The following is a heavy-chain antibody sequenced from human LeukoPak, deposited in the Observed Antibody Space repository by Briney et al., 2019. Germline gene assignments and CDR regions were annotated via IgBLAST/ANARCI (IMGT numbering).Heavy chain of an antibody. Sequence: GESLKISCKGSGYRFTSYWIGWVRQIPGKGLEWMAIIYPADSDIRYSPSFQGQVTISADKSISTAYLQWSRLKASDAAMYYCARSLTAAAGDYWGQGNLVTVSS. CDR3: ARSLTAAAGDY. D-gene: IGHD6-25*01. J-gene: IGHJ4*02. CDR2: IYPADSDI. CDR1: GYRFTSYW. V-gene: IGHV5-51*01.